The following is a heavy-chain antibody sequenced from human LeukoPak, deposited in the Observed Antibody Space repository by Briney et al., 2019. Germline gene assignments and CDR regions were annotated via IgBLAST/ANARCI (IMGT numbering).Heavy chain of an antibody. Sequence: ASVKVSCKVSGYTLTELSMPWVRQSPGKGLEWMGGFDPDDGETIYAQKFQGRVTMTEDTSTDTAYMELSSLRSEDTAVYYCATVEAEGFFDYWGQGTLVTVSS. CDR2: FDPDDGET. CDR3: ATVEAEGFFDY. CDR1: GYTLTELS. D-gene: IGHD6-13*01. J-gene: IGHJ4*02. V-gene: IGHV1-24*01.